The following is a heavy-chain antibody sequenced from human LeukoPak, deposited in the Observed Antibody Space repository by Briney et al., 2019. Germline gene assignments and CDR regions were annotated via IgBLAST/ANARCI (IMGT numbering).Heavy chain of an antibody. D-gene: IGHD2-15*01. Sequence: GGSLRLSCAISGFMFSSNGMNWVRQAPGKGLEWVAVISYDESNKYYADSVKGRFTISRDNSKNTVYLQMNSLRAEDTAVYYCAKDDCSGGSCYLAPGDAFDIWGQGTMVTVSS. J-gene: IGHJ3*02. CDR2: ISYDESNK. V-gene: IGHV3-30*18. CDR3: AKDDCSGGSCYLAPGDAFDI. CDR1: GFMFSSNG.